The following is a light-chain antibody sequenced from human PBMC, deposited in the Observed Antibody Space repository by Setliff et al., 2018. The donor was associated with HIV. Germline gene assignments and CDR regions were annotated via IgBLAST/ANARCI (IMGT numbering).Light chain of an antibody. CDR3: SSYAITNTLP. CDR1: SSDVGGSNY. Sequence: QSALTQPASVSGSPGQSITISCTGTSSDVGGSNYVSWYRQHPGKAPKLIIYDVSNRPSGVSARFSGSKSGSTASLTISGLQAEDEGDYYCSSYAITNTLPFGTGTKVTVL. V-gene: IGLV2-14*03. J-gene: IGLJ1*01. CDR2: DVS.